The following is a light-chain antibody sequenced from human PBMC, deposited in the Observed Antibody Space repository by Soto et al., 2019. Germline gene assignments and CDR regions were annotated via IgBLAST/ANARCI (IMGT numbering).Light chain of an antibody. CDR3: AAWDGSRNGWV. J-gene: IGLJ3*02. CDR2: TNN. CDR1: RSNIGSDT. V-gene: IGLV1-44*01. Sequence: QSVLTQPPSASGTPGQRVTISCSGSRSNIGSDTVNWYQQLPGTAPKLLIYTNNQRPSGVPDRFSGSKSGTSASLAISGLQSEDEADYYCAAWDGSRNGWVFGGGTKLTVL.